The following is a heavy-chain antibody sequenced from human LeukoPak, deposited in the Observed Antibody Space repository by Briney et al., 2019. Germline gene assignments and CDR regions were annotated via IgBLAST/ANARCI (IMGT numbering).Heavy chain of an antibody. CDR2: INHSGST. D-gene: IGHD6-13*01. CDR1: GGSFSGYY. J-gene: IGHJ4*02. CDR3: ARDIAAAGTGNY. V-gene: IGHV4-34*01. Sequence: SETLSLTCAVYGGSFSGYYWSWIRQPPGKGLEWIGEINHSGSTNYKPSVKSRVTMSVDTSKNQFSLKLSSVTAADTAVYYCARDIAAAGTGNYWGQGTLVTVSS.